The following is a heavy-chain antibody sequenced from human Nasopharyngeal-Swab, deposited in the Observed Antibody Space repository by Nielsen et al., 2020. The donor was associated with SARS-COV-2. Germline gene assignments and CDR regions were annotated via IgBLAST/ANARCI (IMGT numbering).Heavy chain of an antibody. D-gene: IGHD6-13*01. Sequence: SETLSLTCTVSGGSFSSYYWSWIRKPPGKGLEWIGYIYYSGSTNYNPSLKSRVTISVDTSKNQFSLKLSSVTAADTAVYYCARQRGGSSWPYYMDVWGKGTTVTVSS. CDR1: GGSFSSYY. CDR3: ARQRGGSSWPYYMDV. J-gene: IGHJ6*03. CDR2: IYYSGST. V-gene: IGHV4-59*08.